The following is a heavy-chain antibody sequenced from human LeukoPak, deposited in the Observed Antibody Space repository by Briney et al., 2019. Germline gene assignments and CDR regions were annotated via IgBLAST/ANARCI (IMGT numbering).Heavy chain of an antibody. Sequence: GGSLRLSCAASGFTFSTYSMNWVRQAPGKGLGWVSSISTGSSYIYYADSVKGRFTISRDNAKNSLYLQMNSLRAEDTAVYYCARDLTYCGGDCYPREAFDIWGQGTMVTVSS. CDR2: ISTGSSYI. CDR3: ARDLTYCGGDCYPREAFDI. D-gene: IGHD2-21*02. J-gene: IGHJ3*02. V-gene: IGHV3-21*01. CDR1: GFTFSTYS.